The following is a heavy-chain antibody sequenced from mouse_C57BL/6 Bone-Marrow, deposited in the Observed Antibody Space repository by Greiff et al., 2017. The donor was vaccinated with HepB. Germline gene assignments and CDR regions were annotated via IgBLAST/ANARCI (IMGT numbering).Heavy chain of an antibody. Sequence: EVQLQQSGPELVKPGASVKISCKASGYSFTGYYMHWVKQSHGNILDWIGYIYPYNGVSSYNQKFKGKATLTVDKSSSTAYMELRSLTSEDSAVYYCASRGITTVVATDWYFDVWGTGTTVTVSS. CDR2: IYPYNGVS. CDR3: ASRGITTVVATDWYFDV. CDR1: GYSFTGYY. V-gene: IGHV1-31*01. D-gene: IGHD1-1*01. J-gene: IGHJ1*03.